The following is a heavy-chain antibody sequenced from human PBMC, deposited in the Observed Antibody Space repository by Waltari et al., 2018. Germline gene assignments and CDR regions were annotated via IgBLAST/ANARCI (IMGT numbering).Heavy chain of an antibody. J-gene: IGHJ4*02. V-gene: IGHV3-30*01. CDR3: ARGYCATNTCFGYFDY. Sequence: VQLVESGGGVVQPGRSLRLSWTASGFTFRNNAINWVRQTPGKGLEWVAVISYDASNQYYADSVKGRFTISRDNSKDTLYLQVNSLRTEDTAIYYCARGYCATNTCFGYFDYWGQGTPVTVSS. D-gene: IGHD2-8*01. CDR1: GFTFRNNA. CDR2: ISYDASNQ.